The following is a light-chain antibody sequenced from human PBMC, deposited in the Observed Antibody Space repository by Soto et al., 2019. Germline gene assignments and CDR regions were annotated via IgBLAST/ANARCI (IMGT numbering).Light chain of an antibody. CDR1: SSTVGGFNV. CDR3: ISYISSNTWV. CDR2: EGI. Sequence: QSALTQPASVSGSPGQSITISCTGTSSTVGGFNVVSWYQQHPGKAPKVIIYEGIKRPSGVSNRFSGSNSGSTASLTISGLQAEDEANYYCISYISSNTWVFGGGTKVTVL. J-gene: IGLJ3*02. V-gene: IGLV2-14*02.